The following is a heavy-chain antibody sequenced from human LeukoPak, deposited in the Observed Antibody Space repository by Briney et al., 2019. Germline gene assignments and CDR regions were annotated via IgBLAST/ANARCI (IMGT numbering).Heavy chain of an antibody. CDR2: IYHSGST. CDR3: ARGRGYSLNFDY. V-gene: IGHV4-30-2*01. CDR1: GGSISSGGYS. J-gene: IGHJ4*02. D-gene: IGHD5-18*01. Sequence: PSETLSLTCAVSGGSISSGGYSWSWIRQPPGKGPEWIGYIYHSGSTYYNPSLKSRVTISVDRSKNQFSLKLSSVTAADTAVYYCARGRGYSLNFDYWGQGTLVTVSS.